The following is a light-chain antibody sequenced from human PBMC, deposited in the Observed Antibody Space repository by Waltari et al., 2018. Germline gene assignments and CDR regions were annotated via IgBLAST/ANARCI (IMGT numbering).Light chain of an antibody. Sequence: IVLTQTPLPSPVTLGQPASISCRPSQSLVHSDGNTYLSWLNQRPGQPPRLLLCKIANPFSGVPDRFSGSVAGTDVTLKISRVEPEDVGVYYCMQATQFPPITFGQGTRLEIK. CDR2: KIA. J-gene: IGKJ5*01. V-gene: IGKV2-24*01. CDR1: QSLVHSDGNTY. CDR3: MQATQFPPIT.